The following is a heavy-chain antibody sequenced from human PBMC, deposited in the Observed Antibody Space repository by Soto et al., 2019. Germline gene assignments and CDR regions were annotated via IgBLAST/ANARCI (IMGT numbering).Heavy chain of an antibody. V-gene: IGHV1-2*04. Sequence: GASVKVSCKASGYTFTGYYMHWVRQAPGQGLEWMGWINPNSGGTNYAQKFQGWVTMTRDTSISTAYMELSRLRSDDTAVYYCARGARDGHNSAQLGYWGQGTLVTVSS. J-gene: IGHJ4*02. D-gene: IGHD3-10*01. CDR2: INPNSGGT. CDR1: GYTFTGYY. CDR3: ARGARDGHNSAQLGY.